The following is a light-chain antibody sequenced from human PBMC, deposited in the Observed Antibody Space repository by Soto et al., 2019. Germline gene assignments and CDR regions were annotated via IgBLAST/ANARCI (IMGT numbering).Light chain of an antibody. CDR2: DDS. CDR1: NIETKS. J-gene: IGLJ2*01. CDR3: PVWDTTSDHVV. V-gene: IGLV3-21*02. Sequence: SYELTQPPSVSVAPGQTARIACGGTNIETKSVHWYQQKPGQAPVLVVYDDSRRPSGIPERFSGSNSGNTVTLTISRVEAGDEADYYCPVWDTTSDHVVFGGGTKLTVL.